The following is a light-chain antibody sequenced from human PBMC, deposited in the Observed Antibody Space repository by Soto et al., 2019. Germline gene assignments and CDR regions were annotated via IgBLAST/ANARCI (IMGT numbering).Light chain of an antibody. J-gene: IGKJ5*01. Sequence: EIVLTQSPGTLSLSPGERATLSYRAIQSVSSSYLAWYQQKPGQAPRLVIYAASTRATGIPDRFSGSVSGTEFTLTISSLQSEDFAVYYCQQYNEWPPFTFGQGTRLEIK. CDR3: QQYNEWPPFT. CDR2: AAS. V-gene: IGKV3-15*01. CDR1: QSVSSSY.